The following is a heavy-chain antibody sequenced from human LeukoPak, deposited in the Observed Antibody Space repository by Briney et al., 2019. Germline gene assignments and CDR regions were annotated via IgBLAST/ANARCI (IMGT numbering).Heavy chain of an antibody. CDR1: GYTFTSYG. V-gene: IGHV1-18*01. CDR2: ISAYNGNT. CDR3: ARAQGRITMVRGATIRAFDI. J-gene: IGHJ3*02. Sequence: ASVKVSCKASGYTFTSYGISWVRQAPGQGLEWMGWISAYNGNTNYAQKLQGRVTMTTDTSTSTAYMELRSLRSDDTAVYYCARAQGRITMVRGATIRAFDIWGQGTMVTVSS. D-gene: IGHD3-10*01.